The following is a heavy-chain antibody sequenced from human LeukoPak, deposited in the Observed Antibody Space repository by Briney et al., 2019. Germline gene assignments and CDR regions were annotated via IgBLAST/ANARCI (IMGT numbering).Heavy chain of an antibody. D-gene: IGHD3-10*01. J-gene: IGHJ5*02. Sequence: SETLSLTCTVSGGSISSSNYSWGWIRQPPGKGLEWIGNMYYSGNSYYKPSLKSRVTISVDTSKNQFSLKLSSVTAADTAVYYCARGDNRFEPWGQGTLVTVSS. CDR3: ARGDNRFEP. CDR2: MYYSGNS. CDR1: GGSISSSNYS. V-gene: IGHV4-39*01.